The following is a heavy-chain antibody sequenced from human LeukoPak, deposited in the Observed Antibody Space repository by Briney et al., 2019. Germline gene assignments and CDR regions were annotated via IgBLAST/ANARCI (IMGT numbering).Heavy chain of an antibody. J-gene: IGHJ6*02. CDR3: ARGGSGYDSFYYYGMDV. V-gene: IGHV4-59*01. Sequence: SETLSLTCTVSGGPINSYYWSWIRQPPGKGLEWIGYIYYSGSTKYNPSLKSRVTISVDTSKNQFSLKLRSVTAADSAEYYCARGGSGYDSFYYYGMDVWGQGTTVTVSS. CDR1: GGPINSYY. D-gene: IGHD5-12*01. CDR2: IYYSGST.